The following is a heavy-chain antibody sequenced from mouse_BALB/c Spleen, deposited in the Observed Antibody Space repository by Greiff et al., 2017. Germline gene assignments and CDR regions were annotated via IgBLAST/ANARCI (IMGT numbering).Heavy chain of an antibody. Sequence: VHLVESGGGLVQPGGSRKISCAASGFTFSSFGMHWVRQAPEKGLEWVAYISSGSSTIYYADTVKGRFTISRDNPKNTLFLQMTSLRSEDTAMYYCARDYRVSMYYWGQGTAVTVSS. V-gene: IGHV5-17*02. J-gene: IGHJ4*01. CDR2: ISSGSSTI. D-gene: IGHD2-14*01. CDR1: GFTFSSFG. CDR3: ARDYRVSMYY.